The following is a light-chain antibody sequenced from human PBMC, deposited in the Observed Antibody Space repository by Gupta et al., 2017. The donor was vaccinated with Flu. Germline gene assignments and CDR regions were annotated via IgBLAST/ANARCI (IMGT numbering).Light chain of an antibody. J-gene: IGLJ2*01. CDR3: QSYDSSNRDVV. CDR2: EDN. CDR1: SGSIATNY. Sequence: FMLTQPHSVSESPGKTVTISCTRSSGSIATNYVQWYQQRPGSSPTTVIYEDNQRPSEVPARCSGSIDSSSNSASLTISGLKTEDEADYFCQSYDSSNRDVVFGGGTKLTVL. V-gene: IGLV6-57*01.